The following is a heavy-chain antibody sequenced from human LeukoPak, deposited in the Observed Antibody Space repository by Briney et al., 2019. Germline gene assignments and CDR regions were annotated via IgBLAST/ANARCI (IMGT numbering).Heavy chain of an antibody. CDR2: IYSGGST. CDR1: GFTFSSYA. D-gene: IGHD3-10*01. V-gene: IGHV3-66*01. J-gene: IGHJ6*02. CDR3: ARGAYGSGSLTFNYYYYYGMDV. Sequence: PGGSLRLSCAASGFTFSSYAMSWVRQAPGKGLEWVSVIYSGGSTYYADSVKGRFTISRDNSKNTLYLQMNSLRAEDTAVYYCARGAYGSGSLTFNYYYYYGMDVWGQGTTVTVSS.